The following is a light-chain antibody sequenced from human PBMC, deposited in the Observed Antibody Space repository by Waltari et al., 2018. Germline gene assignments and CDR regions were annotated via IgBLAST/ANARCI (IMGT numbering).Light chain of an antibody. CDR3: SSYIGSSTLEL. V-gene: IGLV2-14*03. Sequence: QSALTPPASVSGSPGQSIPISCTGTSSDVGCYNYVPWYQQHPGKAPKLIIFDVSDRPSGVSNRFSGSKSGNTASLTISGLQAEDEADYYCSSYIGSSTLELFGGGTSLTVL. CDR1: SSDVGCYNY. CDR2: DVS. J-gene: IGLJ2*01.